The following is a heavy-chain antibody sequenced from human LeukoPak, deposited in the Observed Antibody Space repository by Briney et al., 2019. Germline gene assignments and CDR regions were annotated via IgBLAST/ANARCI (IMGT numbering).Heavy chain of an antibody. CDR2: ISWNSGSI. V-gene: IGHV3-9*01. CDR3: ARAPGGLGYNWFDP. D-gene: IGHD3-16*01. J-gene: IGHJ5*02. CDR1: GFTFDDYA. Sequence: PGRSLRLSCAASGFTFDDYAMHWVRQAPGKGLEWVSGISWNSGSIGYADSVKGRFTISRDNAKNSLYLQMNSLRAEDTAVYYCARAPGGLGYNWFDPWGQGTLVTVSS.